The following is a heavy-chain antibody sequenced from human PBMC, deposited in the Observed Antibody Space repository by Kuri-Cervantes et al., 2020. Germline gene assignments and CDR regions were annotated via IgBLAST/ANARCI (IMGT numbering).Heavy chain of an antibody. CDR1: GDSISPYY. D-gene: IGHD3-22*01. Sequence: ESLKISCTVSGDSISPYYWSWIRQLPGRGLEWIGYIFYSGSTNYNPSLKSRVTISVDTSKTQFSLKLDSVTAADTAVYYCARNPDSDSSGFWGQGTLVTVSS. J-gene: IGHJ4*02. V-gene: IGHV4-59*01. CDR3: ARNPDSDSSGF. CDR2: IFYSGST.